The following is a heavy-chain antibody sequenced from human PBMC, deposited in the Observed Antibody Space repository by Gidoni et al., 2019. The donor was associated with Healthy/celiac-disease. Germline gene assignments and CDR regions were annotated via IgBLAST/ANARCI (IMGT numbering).Heavy chain of an antibody. J-gene: IGHJ4*02. CDR3: ARGFGPVAAAGTGY. V-gene: IGHV3-21*01. CDR1: GFTFSSYS. Sequence: EVQLVESGGGLVKPGGSLRLSCAASGFTFSSYSMNWVRQAPGKGLEWVSSISSSSSYIYYADSVKGRFTISRDNAKNSLYLQMNSLRAEDTAVYYCARGFGPVAAAGTGYWGQGTLVTVSS. CDR2: ISSSSSYI. D-gene: IGHD6-13*01.